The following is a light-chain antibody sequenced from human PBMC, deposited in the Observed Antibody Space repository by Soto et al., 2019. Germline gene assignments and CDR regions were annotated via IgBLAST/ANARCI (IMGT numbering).Light chain of an antibody. CDR1: SSNIGNKY. CDR3: GSFGYSLTAGVV. Sequence: QSVLTQPPSVSAAPGQKVTISCSGTSSNIGNKYVFWSQQLPGTAPKLLIYDNDKRPSGIPDRFSGSKSGTSATLDITGLQTGDEADYYCGSFGYSLTAGVVFGGGTKLTVL. CDR2: DND. V-gene: IGLV1-51*01. J-gene: IGLJ2*01.